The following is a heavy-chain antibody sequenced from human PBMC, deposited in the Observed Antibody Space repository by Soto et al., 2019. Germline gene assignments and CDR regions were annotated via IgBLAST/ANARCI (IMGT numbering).Heavy chain of an antibody. CDR3: TTDSSHSMTDVRFDY. Sequence: EVLLVDSGGDLVKPGGSLTLSCGGSGFAFSNACINWVRQAPGKGLEWVGRIKSKTSGGTTDFAAPVRGRFAITRDDSRNMAYMQMNSLNTEDTGVYYCTTDSSHSMTDVRFDYWGHGTLVTVSS. J-gene: IGHJ4*01. V-gene: IGHV3-15*07. CDR2: IKSKTSGGTT. D-gene: IGHD3-22*01. CDR1: GFAFSNAC.